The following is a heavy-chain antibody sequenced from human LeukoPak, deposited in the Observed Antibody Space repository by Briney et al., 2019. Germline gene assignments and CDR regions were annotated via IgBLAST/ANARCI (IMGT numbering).Heavy chain of an antibody. J-gene: IGHJ6*02. D-gene: IGHD6-13*01. CDR1: GFTFSSYA. CDR3: ARPRQQQQLSYYGMDV. V-gene: IGHV3-23*01. CDR2: ISGSGGST. Sequence: PGGPLRLSCAASGFTFSSYAMSWVRQAPGKGLEWVSAISGSGGSTYYADSVKGRFTISRDNAKNSLYLQMNSLRAEDTAVYYCARPRQQQQLSYYGMDVWGQGTTVTVSS.